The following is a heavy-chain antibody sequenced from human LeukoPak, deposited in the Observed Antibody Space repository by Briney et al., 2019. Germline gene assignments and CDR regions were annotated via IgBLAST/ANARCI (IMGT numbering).Heavy chain of an antibody. CDR2: INHSGST. CDR1: GGSFSGYY. Sequence: PSETLSLTCAVYGGSFSGYYWSWLRQPPGKGLEWIGEINHSGSTNYNPSLKSRVTISVDTSKNQFSLKLSSVTAADTAVYYCARGLKAAAGNSNYFDYWGQGTLVTVSS. V-gene: IGHV4-34*01. CDR3: ARGLKAAAGNSNYFDY. J-gene: IGHJ4*02. D-gene: IGHD6-13*01.